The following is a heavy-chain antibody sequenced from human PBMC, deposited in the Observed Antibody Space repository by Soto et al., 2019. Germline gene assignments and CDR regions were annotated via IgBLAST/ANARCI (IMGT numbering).Heavy chain of an antibody. Sequence: QVQLVESGGGVVQSGRSLRLSCAASGFTFSTSGMHWIRQAPGKGLEWVAMISHDGGATYYVDSVKGRFTISRDTDKNTLHLQMDSLRPEYTATYYCAKDWGSSGWYNCFDPWGQGTLVTVSS. D-gene: IGHD6-13*01. J-gene: IGHJ5*02. CDR3: AKDWGSSGWYNCFDP. CDR2: ISHDGGAT. V-gene: IGHV3-30*18. CDR1: GFTFSTSG.